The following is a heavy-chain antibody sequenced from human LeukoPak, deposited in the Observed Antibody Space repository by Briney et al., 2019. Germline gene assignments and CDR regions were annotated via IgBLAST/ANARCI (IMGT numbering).Heavy chain of an antibody. Sequence: PSETLSLTCTVSGGSINSDGFYWNWIRQRPGKGLEWLGYIYYRGKTYYNPSLKSRLTISIETSKTRFSLRLTSVTAADTAVYYCARTPRDYVFWLDPWGPGILVTVSS. J-gene: IGHJ5*02. CDR1: GGSINSDGFY. V-gene: IGHV4-31*03. CDR3: ARTPRDYVFWLDP. D-gene: IGHD4-17*01. CDR2: IYYRGKT.